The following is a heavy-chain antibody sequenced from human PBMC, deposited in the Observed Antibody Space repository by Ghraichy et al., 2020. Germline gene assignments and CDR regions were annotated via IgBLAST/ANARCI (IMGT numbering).Heavy chain of an antibody. V-gene: IGHV3-21*01. J-gene: IGHJ6*02. CDR2: ISSSSSYI. D-gene: IGHD5-18*01. CDR3: ATLPPWIQLWLGWYGMDF. CDR1: GFTFSSYS. Sequence: GGSLRLSCAASGFTFSSYSMNWVRQAPGKGLEWVSSISSSSSYIYYADSVKGRFTISRDNTKNSLYLQMNSLRAEDTAVYYCATLPPWIQLWLGWYGMDFWGQGTTVTVSS.